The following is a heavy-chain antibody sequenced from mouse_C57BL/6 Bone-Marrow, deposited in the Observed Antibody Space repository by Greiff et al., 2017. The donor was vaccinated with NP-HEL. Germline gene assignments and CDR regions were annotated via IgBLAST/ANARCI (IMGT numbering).Heavy chain of an antibody. CDR2: ISDGGSYT. D-gene: IGHD2-1*01. CDR1: GFTFSSYA. J-gene: IGHJ3*01. Sequence: EVQLVESGGGLVKPGGSLKLSCAASGFTFSSYAMSWVRQTPAKRLAWVATISDGGSYTYYPDNVKGRFTISRDNAKDNLYLQMSHLKSEDTAMYYCARDYYGLLRGQGTLVTVSA. CDR3: ARDYYGLL. V-gene: IGHV5-4*01.